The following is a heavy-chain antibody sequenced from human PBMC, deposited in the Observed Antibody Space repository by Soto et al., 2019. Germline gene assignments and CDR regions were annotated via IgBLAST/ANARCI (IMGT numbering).Heavy chain of an antibody. CDR1: SASLSSSTYY. D-gene: IGHD6-6*01. CDR3: ASSSIFHY. J-gene: IGHJ4*02. CDR2: IYYSGNT. Sequence: PSETLSLTCSVSSASLSSSTYYWSWIRQPPGRGPEWIGGIYYSGNTYYKPSLKSRVSISIDTSRNQFSLKLTSVTAADTGVYYCASSSIFHYCGPGFLVTVSS. V-gene: IGHV4-39*01.